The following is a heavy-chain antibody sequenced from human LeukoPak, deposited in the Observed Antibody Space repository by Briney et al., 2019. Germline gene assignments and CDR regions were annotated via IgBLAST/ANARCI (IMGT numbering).Heavy chain of an antibody. D-gene: IGHD4-23*01. CDR2: INSDGSST. Sequence: QPGGSLRLSCAASRFTFSSYRMHWVSQAPGKGLVWVSRINSDGSSTIYADSVKGRFTISRDNAKNTVYLQMNSLRAEDTAVYFCARRQYGGNPTLDYWGQGTLVTVSS. J-gene: IGHJ4*02. CDR3: ARRQYGGNPTLDY. CDR1: RFTFSSYR. V-gene: IGHV3-74*01.